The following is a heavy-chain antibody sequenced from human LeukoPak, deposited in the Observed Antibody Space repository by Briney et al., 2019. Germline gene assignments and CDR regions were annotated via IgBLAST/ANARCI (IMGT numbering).Heavy chain of an antibody. CDR3: ARSPLGIAPFDY. V-gene: IGHV3-72*01. CDR2: IRNKANRYTT. D-gene: IGHD7-27*01. CDR1: GFTFSSYS. Sequence: GGSLRLSCAASGFTFSSYSMNWVRQAPGEGLEWVARIRNKANRYTTEYAASVKGRFTISRDDSENSLYLQMDSLKTEDTAVYYCARSPLGIAPFDYWGQGTLVTVSS. J-gene: IGHJ4*02.